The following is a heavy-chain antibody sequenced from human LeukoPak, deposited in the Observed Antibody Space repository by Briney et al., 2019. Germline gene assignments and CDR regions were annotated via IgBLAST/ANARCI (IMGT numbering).Heavy chain of an antibody. CDR1: GVSISSSSYY. CDR2: ICDGGTT. CDR3: AGYSRSWGAADY. V-gene: IGHV4-39*01. Sequence: SETLSLTCTVSGVSISSSSYYWGCIRQPPGEGLEWMVSICDGGTTYSNPSLKSRPTISVDTSNNHFSLKLTSVTAAATALYYCAGYSRSWGAADYWGQGTPVTVSS. J-gene: IGHJ4*02. D-gene: IGHD6-13*01.